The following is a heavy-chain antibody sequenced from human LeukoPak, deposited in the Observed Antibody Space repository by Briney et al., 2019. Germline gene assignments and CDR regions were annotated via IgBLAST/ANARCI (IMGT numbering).Heavy chain of an antibody. D-gene: IGHD6-13*01. CDR1: GFTFSSYG. J-gene: IGHJ4*02. CDR3: AKGAWAADGPMGNNFAS. CDR2: IRYDGSNK. V-gene: IGHV3-30*02. Sequence: GGSLRLSCAASGFTFSSYGMHWVRQAPGKGLEWAAFIRYDGSNKYYADSVKGRFTISRDNSKNTLTLQMNSLKTEDTSIYFCAKGAWAADGPMGNNFASWGQGTLVTVSS.